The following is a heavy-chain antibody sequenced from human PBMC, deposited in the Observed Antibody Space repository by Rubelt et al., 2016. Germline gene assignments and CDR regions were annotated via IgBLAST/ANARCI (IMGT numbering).Heavy chain of an antibody. CDR2: IIPILGIA. CDR3: ARDAGVAGPQKLYFQH. Sequence: GGTFSSYAISWVRQAPGQGLEWMGGIIPILGIANYAQKFQGRVTITADKSTSTAYMELSSLRFEDTAVYYCARDAGVAGPQKLYFQHWGQGTLVTVFS. V-gene: IGHV1-69*10. D-gene: IGHD2-21*01. CDR1: GGTFSSYA. J-gene: IGHJ1*01.